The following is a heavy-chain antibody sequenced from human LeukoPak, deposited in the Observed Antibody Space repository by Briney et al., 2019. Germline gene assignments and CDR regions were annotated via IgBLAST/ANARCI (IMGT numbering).Heavy chain of an antibody. CDR2: SSSSSSTI. D-gene: IGHD1-26*01. CDR3: ARGTTGSFNADHAFDI. CDR1: VFTFSSYS. Sequence: PGGSLRLSCAASVFTFSSYSMNWVRQAPGKGLEWVSYSSSSSSTIYYADSVKGRFTISRDNAKNSLYLQMNSLRAEDTAVYYCARGTTGSFNADHAFDIWGQGTMVTVSS. J-gene: IGHJ3*02. V-gene: IGHV3-48*01.